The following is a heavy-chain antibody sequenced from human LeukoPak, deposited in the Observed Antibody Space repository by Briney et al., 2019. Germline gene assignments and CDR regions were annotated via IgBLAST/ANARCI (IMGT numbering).Heavy chain of an antibody. J-gene: IGHJ4*02. V-gene: IGHV3-23*01. CDR1: GFIFNSYA. CDR3: ARDLEYYFDY. Sequence: GGSLRLSCAASGFIFNSYAMTWVRQAPGKGLEWVSAISASGGSTYYADSVKGRFTISRDNSKNTLYLQMNSLRAEDTAVYYCARDLEYYFDYWGQGTLVTVSS. D-gene: IGHD3-3*01. CDR2: ISASGGST.